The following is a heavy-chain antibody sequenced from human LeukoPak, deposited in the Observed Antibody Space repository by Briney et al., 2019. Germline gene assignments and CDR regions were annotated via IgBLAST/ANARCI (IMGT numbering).Heavy chain of an antibody. V-gene: IGHV1-46*01. Sequence: ASVKVSCKASGYTFTSYYIHWVRQAPGQGLEWMGIINPSGVRTTYAQKFQGRVTMTRGTSTSTVYMELSSLRSEDTAVYYCARALGELGYYYGMDVWGQGTTVTVSS. CDR3: ARALGELGYYYGMDV. CDR1: GYTFTSYY. J-gene: IGHJ6*02. D-gene: IGHD3-10*01. CDR2: INPSGVRT.